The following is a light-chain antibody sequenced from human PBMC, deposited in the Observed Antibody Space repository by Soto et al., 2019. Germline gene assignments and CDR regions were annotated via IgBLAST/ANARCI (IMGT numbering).Light chain of an antibody. CDR2: WAY. Sequence: DIVLTQSPDSLAVALGERATLNCKSSLSVSDISKTKSYLASYQHKVGQPPRLLIYWAYTRESGVPDRFSGSGSGTDFSLIVSSLQAEDGAVYFCHQYFVAPEAFGQVNKVE. V-gene: IGKV4-1*01. J-gene: IGKJ1*01. CDR3: HQYFVAPEA. CDR1: LSVSDISKTKSY.